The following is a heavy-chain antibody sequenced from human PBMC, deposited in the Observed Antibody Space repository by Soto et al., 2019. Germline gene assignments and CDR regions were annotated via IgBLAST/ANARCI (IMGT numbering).Heavy chain of an antibody. J-gene: IGHJ5*02. CDR3: ARGWWLPITPRGGNWFDP. Sequence: QLQLQESGPGLVKPSETLSLTCTVSGGSISSSSYYWGWIRQPPGKGLEWIGEINHSGSTNYNPSLKSRVTISVDTSKNQFSLKLSSVTAADTAVYYCARGWWLPITPRGGNWFDPWGQGTLVTVSS. CDR1: GGSISSSSYY. D-gene: IGHD2-15*01. CDR2: INHSGST. V-gene: IGHV4-39*07.